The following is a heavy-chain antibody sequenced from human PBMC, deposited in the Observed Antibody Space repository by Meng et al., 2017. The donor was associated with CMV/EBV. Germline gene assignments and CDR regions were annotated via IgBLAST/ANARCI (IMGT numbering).Heavy chain of an antibody. J-gene: IGHJ4*02. Sequence: VHLTTPCPGLVTPSKPRSSTATVSGGSIRSGDSYWSWIRQPPGKGLEWIGYIYYSGSTYYNPSLKSRVTISVDTSKNQFSLKLSSVTAADTAVYYCARVGRTSCYDYWGQGTLVTVSS. CDR2: IYYSGST. V-gene: IGHV4-30-4*08. D-gene: IGHD2-2*01. CDR3: ARVGRTSCYDY. CDR1: GGSIRSGDSY.